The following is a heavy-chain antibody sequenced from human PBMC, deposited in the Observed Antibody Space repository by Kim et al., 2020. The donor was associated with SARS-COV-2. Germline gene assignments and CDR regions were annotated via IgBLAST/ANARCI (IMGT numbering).Heavy chain of an antibody. CDR2: IKRKSEGETT. V-gene: IGHV3-15*01. CDR1: GFAFSNAW. CDR3: TTFYGGNS. D-gene: IGHD3-10*01. J-gene: IGHJ4*02. Sequence: GGSLRLSCTASGFAFSNAWVSWVRQAPGKGLEWVGRIKRKSEGETTEYAAPVKGRITISRDDSTNTLYLQMNSLKIEDTAVYYCTTFYGGNSWGQGTLV.